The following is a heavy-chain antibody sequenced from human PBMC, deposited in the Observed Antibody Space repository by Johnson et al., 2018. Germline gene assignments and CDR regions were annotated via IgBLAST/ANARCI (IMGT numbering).Heavy chain of an antibody. J-gene: IGHJ1*01. V-gene: IGHV3-23*04. CDR3: AKDRAWDSSVYYPEYFRH. D-gene: IGHD3-22*01. CDR2: ISGDGDIT. Sequence: VQLVQSGGGLVQPGGSLRLSCAVSGFTFSSYAMSWVRQLPGKGLEWVSSISGDGDITYYADSVKGRFTISRDNSKTTLVLQTNRLRDEDTAVYYCAKDRAWDSSVYYPEYFRHWGQGTLVIVSS. CDR1: GFTFSSYA.